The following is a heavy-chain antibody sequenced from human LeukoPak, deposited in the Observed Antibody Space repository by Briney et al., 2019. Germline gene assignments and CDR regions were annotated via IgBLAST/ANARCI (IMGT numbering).Heavy chain of an antibody. CDR3: ANARDAFDI. Sequence: GGSLRLSCAASGFTFSSYGMHWVRQALGKGLEWVAVISYDGSNKYYADSVKGRFTISRDNSKNTLYLQMNSLRAEDTAVYYCANARDAFDIWGQGTMVTVSS. D-gene: IGHD6-6*01. V-gene: IGHV3-30*18. CDR2: ISYDGSNK. J-gene: IGHJ3*02. CDR1: GFTFSSYG.